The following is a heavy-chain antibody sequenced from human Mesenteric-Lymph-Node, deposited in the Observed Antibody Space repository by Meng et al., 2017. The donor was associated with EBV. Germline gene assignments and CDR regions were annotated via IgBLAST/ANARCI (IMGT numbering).Heavy chain of an antibody. Sequence: GQCVEPGGTLGQPGGSLRLSVAASGFTFSNYWMHWVRQAPGKGLVWVSRINTDGTSTYYADSVKGRFTISRDNAKNTLYLQMNSLRAEDTAMYYCARERRVGWGQGTLVTVSS. J-gene: IGHJ4*02. CDR3: ARERRVG. CDR2: INTDGTST. V-gene: IGHV3-74*01. CDR1: GFTFSNYW.